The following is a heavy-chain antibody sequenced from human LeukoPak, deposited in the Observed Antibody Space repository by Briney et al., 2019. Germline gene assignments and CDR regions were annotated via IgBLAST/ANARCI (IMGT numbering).Heavy chain of an antibody. V-gene: IGHV3-23*01. CDR3: AKALSSIATRLLDY. Sequence: GGSLRLSCAASGFTFDSYGMSWVRQAPGKGLEWVSAISGSGGNTYYADSVKGRFTISRDSSKNTLYLQMNSLRAEDTAVYYCAKALSSIATRLLDYWGQGTLVTVSS. CDR2: ISGSGGNT. D-gene: IGHD6-6*01. J-gene: IGHJ4*02. CDR1: GFTFDSYG.